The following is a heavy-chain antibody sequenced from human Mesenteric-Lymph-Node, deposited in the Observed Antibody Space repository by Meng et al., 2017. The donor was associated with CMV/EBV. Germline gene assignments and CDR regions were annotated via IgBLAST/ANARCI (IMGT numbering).Heavy chain of an antibody. CDR2: INHSGST. CDR3: MRGGGIGVAGY. Sequence: SETLSLTCSFYGGSFSAYYWSWIRQPPGKGLEWIGEINHSGSTYYNPSLKSRVTISIDTSKNQFSLKLSSVTAADTAIYYCMRGGGIGVAGYWGQGTLVTVSS. J-gene: IGHJ4*02. V-gene: IGHV4-34*01. D-gene: IGHD6-19*01. CDR1: GGSFSAYY.